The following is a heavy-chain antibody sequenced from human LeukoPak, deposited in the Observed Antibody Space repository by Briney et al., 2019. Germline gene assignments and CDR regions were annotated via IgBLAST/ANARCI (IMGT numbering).Heavy chain of an antibody. CDR3: AKDRDYGDYPSAYYYYMDV. CDR1: GFTFSTYG. CDR2: IRYVGTNK. Sequence: GGSPRLSCAASGFTFSTYGIHWVRQAPGKGLEWVAFIRYVGTNKWYADSVKGRFTISRDNSKNMLYLQMNSLRAEDTAVYHCAKDRDYGDYPSAYYYYMDVWGKGTTVTASS. D-gene: IGHD4-17*01. V-gene: IGHV3-30*02. J-gene: IGHJ6*03.